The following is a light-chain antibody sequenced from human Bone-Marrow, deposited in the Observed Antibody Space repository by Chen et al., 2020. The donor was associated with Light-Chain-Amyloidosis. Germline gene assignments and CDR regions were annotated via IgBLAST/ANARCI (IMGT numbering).Light chain of an antibody. J-gene: IGLJ3*02. V-gene: IGLV3-21*02. Sequence: SYVLTQPSSVSVAPGQTAPIACGGNNIGSTSVHWYQQTPGQAPLLVVDAYSDRPSGIHERLSGSNSGNTATLTISRVEAGDEADYYCQVWDRSSERPVFGGVPKLTVL. CDR2: AYS. CDR1: NIGSTS. CDR3: QVWDRSSERPV.